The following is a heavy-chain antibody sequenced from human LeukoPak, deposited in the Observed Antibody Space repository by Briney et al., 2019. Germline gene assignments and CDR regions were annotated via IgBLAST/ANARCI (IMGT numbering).Heavy chain of an antibody. D-gene: IGHD6-19*01. CDR3: ARGRGSGWYPSDY. CDR1: GYTFTGYY. Sequence: ASVKVSCKASGYTFTGYYLHWVRQAPGQGLEWMGWINPSSGATNYAQKFRGRVTMTRDTSITTSYMELSRLRSDDTAVYYCARGRGSGWYPSDYWGQGTLVTVSS. V-gene: IGHV1-2*02. CDR2: INPSSGAT. J-gene: IGHJ4*02.